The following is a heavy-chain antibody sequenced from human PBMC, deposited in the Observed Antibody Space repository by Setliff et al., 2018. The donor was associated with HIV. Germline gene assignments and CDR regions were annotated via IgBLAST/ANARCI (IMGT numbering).Heavy chain of an antibody. V-gene: IGHV1-69*10. CDR1: GGTFSNYV. Sequence: SVKVSCKASGGTFSNYVFSWVRQAPGQGLEWMGGIVPILSTANYAQKFQGRVTITADKSTTTAYMELSSLKSDDTAVYYCARFMAADYYDTSGYFHHWGQGTLVTVS. CDR2: IVPILSTA. J-gene: IGHJ1*01. D-gene: IGHD3-22*01. CDR3: ARFMAADYYDTSGYFHH.